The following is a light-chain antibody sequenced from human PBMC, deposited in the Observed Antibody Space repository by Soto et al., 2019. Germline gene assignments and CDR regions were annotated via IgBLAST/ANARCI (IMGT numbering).Light chain of an antibody. CDR2: KAS. CDR1: QTISSW. J-gene: IGKJ1*01. Sequence: DIQMTQSPSTLSGSVGDRVTITCRASQTISSWLAWYQQKPGKAPKLLIYKASTLKSGVPSRFSSSGSGTEFTLTISSLQADDVATYYCQHYNSYSEAFGQGTKVELK. CDR3: QHYNSYSEA. V-gene: IGKV1-5*03.